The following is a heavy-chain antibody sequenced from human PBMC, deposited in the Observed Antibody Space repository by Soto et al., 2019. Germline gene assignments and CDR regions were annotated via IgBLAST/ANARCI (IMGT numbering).Heavy chain of an antibody. CDR3: ARDERYSSSWYWFDP. CDR1: GGSISSYY. CDR2: IYYSGST. Sequence: PSETLSLTCTVSGGSISSYYWSWSRQPPEKGLEWIGYIYYSGSTNYNPSLKSRVTISVDTSKNQFSLKLSSVTAADTAVYYCARDERYSSSWYWFDPWGQGTLVTVSS. V-gene: IGHV4-59*01. D-gene: IGHD6-13*01. J-gene: IGHJ5*02.